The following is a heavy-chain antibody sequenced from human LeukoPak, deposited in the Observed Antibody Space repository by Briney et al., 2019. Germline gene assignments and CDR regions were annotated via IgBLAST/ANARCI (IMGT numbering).Heavy chain of an antibody. V-gene: IGHV3-66*01. CDR3: AMYYYDSSGYYYADAFDI. J-gene: IGHJ3*02. CDR2: IFSGGST. CDR1: GFTVSSTY. D-gene: IGHD3-22*01. Sequence: GGSLRLSCAASGFTVSSTYMSWVRQAPGKGLEWASVIFSGGSTYYADSVKGRFTISRDNSKNTLYLQINSLRAEDTAVYYCAMYYYDSSGYYYADAFDIWGQGTMVTVSS.